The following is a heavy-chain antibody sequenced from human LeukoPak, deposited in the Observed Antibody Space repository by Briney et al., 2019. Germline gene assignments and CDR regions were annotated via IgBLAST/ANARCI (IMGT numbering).Heavy chain of an antibody. CDR1: GFXVSSNY. V-gene: IGHV3-53*01. J-gene: IGHJ4*02. CDR2: IYFGGST. D-gene: IGHD5-18*01. CDR3: ARVGAGSSYGYADY. Sequence: GGSLRLSCAASGFXVSSNYISWVRQAPGKGLEWVSVIYFGGSTYYADSVKGRFTVSRDNSKNTLYLQMNSLRAEDTAVYYCARVGAGSSYGYADYWGQGTLVTVSS.